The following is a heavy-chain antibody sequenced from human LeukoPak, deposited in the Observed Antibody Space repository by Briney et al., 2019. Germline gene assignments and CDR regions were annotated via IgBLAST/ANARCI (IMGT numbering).Heavy chain of an antibody. V-gene: IGHV1-8*01. CDR2: MNPNSGNT. J-gene: IGHJ5*02. D-gene: IGHD6-6*01. Sequence: ASVKVSFKASGYTFTSYDINWVRQAPGQGLEWMGWMNPNSGNTGYAQKFQGRVTMTRNTSISTAYMELSSLRSEDTAVYYCARARWGIAARPLDPWGQGTLVTVSS. CDR3: ARARWGIAARPLDP. CDR1: GYTFTSYD.